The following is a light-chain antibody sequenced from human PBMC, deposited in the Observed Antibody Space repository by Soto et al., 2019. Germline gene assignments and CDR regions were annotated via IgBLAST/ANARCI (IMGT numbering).Light chain of an antibody. Sequence: EIVLTQSPGTVSLSPGERATLSCRASQSVSSSYLAWYQQNRGQAPRLLIYGASSRAPGIPDRFGGSGSGTDFTLTISRLEPEDFAVYYCQQYGSSRWTFGQGTKVDIK. CDR3: QQYGSSRWT. CDR2: GAS. V-gene: IGKV3-20*01. J-gene: IGKJ1*01. CDR1: QSVSSSY.